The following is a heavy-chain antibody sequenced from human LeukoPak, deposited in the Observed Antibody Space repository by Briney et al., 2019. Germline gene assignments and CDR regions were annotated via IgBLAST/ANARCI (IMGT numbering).Heavy chain of an antibody. CDR2: IHYSGST. Sequence: SETLSLTCTVSGGSISSSSYYWGWIRQPPGKGLEWIGTIHYSGSTYYNTSLKSRVTISVDTSKNQFSLKLSSVTAADTAVYYCARRVGDVAYCGGDCSGESDYWGQGTLVTVSS. CDR3: ARRVGDVAYCGGDCSGESDY. CDR1: GGSISSSSYY. D-gene: IGHD2-21*02. V-gene: IGHV4-39*07. J-gene: IGHJ4*02.